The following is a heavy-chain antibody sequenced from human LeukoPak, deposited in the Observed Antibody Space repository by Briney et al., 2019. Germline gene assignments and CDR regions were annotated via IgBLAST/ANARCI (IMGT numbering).Heavy chain of an antibody. V-gene: IGHV3-15*01. D-gene: IGHD3-22*01. J-gene: IGHJ4*02. Sequence: GGSLRLSCAASGFTFSNAWMSWVRQAPGKGLEWVGRIKSKTDGGTTDYAAPVKGRFTISRDDSKNTLYLQMNSLKTEDTAVYYCTTDRITMIVVDYCWGQGTLVTVSS. CDR3: TTDRITMIVVDYC. CDR1: GFTFSNAW. CDR2: IKSKTDGGTT.